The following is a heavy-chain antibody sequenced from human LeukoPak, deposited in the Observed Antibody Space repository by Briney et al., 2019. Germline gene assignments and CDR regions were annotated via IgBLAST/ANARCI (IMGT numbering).Heavy chain of an antibody. CDR3: ARRVAVVVASPFGDY. D-gene: IGHD6-19*01. Sequence: PGGSLRLSCATSGFTFSSHAMSWVRQAPGKGLEWVSAIGTSGGTYYADSVKGRFTISRDISKNTLYLQMNSLRAEDTAVYYCARRVAVVVASPFGDYWGQETLVTVSS. V-gene: IGHV3-23*01. CDR1: GFTFSSHA. J-gene: IGHJ4*02. CDR2: IGTSGGT.